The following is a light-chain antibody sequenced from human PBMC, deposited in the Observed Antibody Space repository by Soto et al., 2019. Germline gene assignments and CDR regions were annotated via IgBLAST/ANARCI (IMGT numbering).Light chain of an antibody. J-gene: IGKJ5*01. CDR3: QQRNNWPRSIT. CDR1: QSVSSSY. CDR2: GAS. V-gene: IGKV3D-20*02. Sequence: EIVLTQSPGTLSLSPGERATLSCRASQSVSSSYLAWYQQKPGQAPRLLIYGASSRATGIPDRFSGSGSGTDFTLTISRLEPEDFAVYYCQQRNNWPRSITFGQGTRLEI.